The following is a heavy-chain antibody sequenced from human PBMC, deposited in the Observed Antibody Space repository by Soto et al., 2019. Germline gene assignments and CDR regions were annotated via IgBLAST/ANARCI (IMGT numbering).Heavy chain of an antibody. CDR2: IIPIFGTA. D-gene: IGHD5-12*01. CDR3: ANRGYSGYDPNYFDY. J-gene: IGHJ4*02. CDR1: GGTFSSYA. Sequence: WASVKVSCKASGGTFSSYAISWVRQAPGQGLEWMGGIIPIFGTANYAQKFQGRVTITADESTSTAYMELSSLRSEDTAVYYCANRGYSGYDPNYFDYWGQGTLVTVSS. V-gene: IGHV1-69*13.